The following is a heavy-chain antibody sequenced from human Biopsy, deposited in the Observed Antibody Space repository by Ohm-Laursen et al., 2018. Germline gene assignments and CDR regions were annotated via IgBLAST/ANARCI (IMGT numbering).Heavy chain of an antibody. J-gene: IGHJ4*02. CDR1: GGTLITYA. D-gene: IGHD6-19*01. CDR3: ALQSVAQMKNFDY. Sequence: SVKVSCKASGGTLITYAISWVRQAPGQGLEWMGRIIPILHVPTYAQSFQGRVTISADKSTSTAYMELSGLRSDDTAVYYCALQSVAQMKNFDYWGQGTLVTVSS. V-gene: IGHV1-69*04. CDR2: IIPILHVP.